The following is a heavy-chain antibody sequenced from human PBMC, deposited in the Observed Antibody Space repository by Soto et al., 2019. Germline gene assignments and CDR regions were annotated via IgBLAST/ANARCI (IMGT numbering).Heavy chain of an antibody. J-gene: IGHJ6*03. CDR3: ARVDIVVVVAATLGYYYYMDV. Sequence: PGGSLRLSCAASGFTISSYWMSWVRQAPGKGLEWVANIKQDGSEKYYVDSVKGRFTISRDNAKNSLYLQMNSLRAEDTAVYYCARVDIVVVVAATLGYYYYMDVWGKGTTVTVSS. CDR2: IKQDGSEK. D-gene: IGHD2-15*01. CDR1: GFTISSYW. V-gene: IGHV3-7*04.